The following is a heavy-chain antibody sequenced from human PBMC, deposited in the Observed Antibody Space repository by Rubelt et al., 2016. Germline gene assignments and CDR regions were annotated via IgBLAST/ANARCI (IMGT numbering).Heavy chain of an antibody. CDR2: ISGSGGST. Sequence: LQLQESGPGLVKPSKTLSLTCTVSGGSISSSNWWSWVRQAPGKGLEWVSAISGSGGSTYYADSVKGRFTISRDNSKNTLYLQMNSLRAEDTAVYYCAKTTIALRRYYYGMDVWGQGTTVTVSS. V-gene: IGHV3-23*01. CDR3: AKTTIALRRYYYGMDV. CDR1: GGSISSSN. J-gene: IGHJ6*02. D-gene: IGHD2/OR15-2a*01.